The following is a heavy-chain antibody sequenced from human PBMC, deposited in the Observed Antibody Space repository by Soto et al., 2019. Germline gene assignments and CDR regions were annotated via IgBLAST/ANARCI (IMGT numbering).Heavy chain of an antibody. CDR2: IIPIFGTA. D-gene: IGHD1-7*01. Sequence: SXKVSYKAAGGTXTSYAISLVRQAPGQGLEWMGGIIPIFGTANYAQKFQGRVTITAEESTSTAYMELSRLRPEDTAVYYCARAGITGTTDYWGQGTLGTVS. J-gene: IGHJ4*02. CDR1: GGTXTSYA. CDR3: ARAGITGTTDY. V-gene: IGHV1-69*13.